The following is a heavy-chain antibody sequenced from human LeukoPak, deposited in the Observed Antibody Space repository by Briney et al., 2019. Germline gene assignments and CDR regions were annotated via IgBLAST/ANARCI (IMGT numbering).Heavy chain of an antibody. Sequence: SETLSLTCTVSGYSISSGYYWGCIRQPPGKGLEWIGSIYYSGSTYYNPSLKSRVTISVGTSKNQFSLKLNSVTAADMAVFYCARDLRSSWYGYYFDYWGQGTLVTVSS. V-gene: IGHV4-38-2*02. J-gene: IGHJ4*02. CDR3: ARDLRSSWYGYYFDY. CDR2: IYYSGST. D-gene: IGHD6-13*01. CDR1: GYSISSGYY.